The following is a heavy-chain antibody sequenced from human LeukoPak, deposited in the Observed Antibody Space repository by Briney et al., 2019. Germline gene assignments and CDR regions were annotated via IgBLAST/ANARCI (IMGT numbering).Heavy chain of an antibody. J-gene: IGHJ4*02. CDR3: ARVVDVPGIAVAGNDY. Sequence: SGGSLRLSCAASGFTFSSYRMNWVRKAPGKGVEWVSSISSSSNYIYYADSVKGRFTISRDNARNSLYLQMNSLRAEDTAVYYCARVVDVPGIAVAGNDYWGQGTLVTVSS. CDR1: GFTFSSYR. D-gene: IGHD6-19*01. V-gene: IGHV3-21*01. CDR2: ISSSSNYI.